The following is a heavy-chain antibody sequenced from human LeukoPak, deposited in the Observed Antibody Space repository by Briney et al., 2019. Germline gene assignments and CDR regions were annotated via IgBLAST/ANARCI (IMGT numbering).Heavy chain of an antibody. V-gene: IGHV4-38-2*01. CDR3: ARRSNGYNV. Sequence: PSETLSLTCAVSGYSISSGFHWGCIRHPPGKGLEWIGSIYYSGSTYYNPALKSRVTISVDTSKNQFSLKLSSVTAADTAVYFCARRSNGYNVWGQGILVTVSS. J-gene: IGHJ4*02. CDR1: GYSISSGFH. D-gene: IGHD5-24*01. CDR2: IYYSGST.